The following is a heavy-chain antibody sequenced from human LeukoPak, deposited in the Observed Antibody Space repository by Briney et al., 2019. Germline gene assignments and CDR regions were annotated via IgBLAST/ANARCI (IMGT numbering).Heavy chain of an antibody. V-gene: IGHV1-18*01. CDR3: ARDHIVVVPAAMLYYGMDV. CDR1: GYTFTSNG. D-gene: IGHD2-2*01. Sequence: GASVKLSCKASGYTFTSNGISWVRQAPGQGLEWMGWISAYNGNTNYAQKLQGRVTMTTDTSTSTAYMELRSLRSDDTAVYYCARDHIVVVPAAMLYYGMDVWGQGTTVTVSS. CDR2: ISAYNGNT. J-gene: IGHJ6*02.